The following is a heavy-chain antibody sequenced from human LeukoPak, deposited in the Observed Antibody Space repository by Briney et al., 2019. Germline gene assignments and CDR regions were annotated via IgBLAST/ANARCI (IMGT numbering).Heavy chain of an antibody. CDR1: GFTFSSYA. D-gene: IGHD6-19*01. J-gene: IGHJ5*02. CDR3: AISRSSGWS. V-gene: IGHV3-23*01. Sequence: TGGSLRLSCAASGFTFSSYAMSWVRQAPGKGLEWVSAISGSGGSTYYADSVKGRFTISRDNAKNTLFLQMNSLRAEDTAVYYCAISRSSGWSWGQGTLVTVSS. CDR2: ISGSGGST.